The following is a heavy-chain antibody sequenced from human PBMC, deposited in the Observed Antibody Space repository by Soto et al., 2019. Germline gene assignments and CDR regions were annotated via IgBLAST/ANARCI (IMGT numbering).Heavy chain of an antibody. D-gene: IGHD6-19*01. CDR2: ISGSGGST. V-gene: IGHV3-23*01. J-gene: IGHJ4*02. CDR1: GFTFSSYA. CDR3: ARRSSGWYFDY. Sequence: EVQLLESGGGLVQPGGSLRLSCAASGFTFSSYAMSWVRQAPGKGLEWVSAISGSGGSTYYADSVEGRFTISRDNSKNTLCLQRNSLRAEDPAVYYCARRSSGWYFDYWGQGTLVTVSS.